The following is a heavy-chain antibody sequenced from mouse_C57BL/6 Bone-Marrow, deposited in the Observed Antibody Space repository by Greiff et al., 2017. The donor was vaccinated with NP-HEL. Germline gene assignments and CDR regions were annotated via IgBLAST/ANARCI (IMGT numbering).Heavy chain of an antibody. CDR3: ARSRDYGRFAY. Sequence: VQLVESGAELVRPGTSVKMSCKASGYTFTNYWIGWAKQRPGHGLEWIGDIYPGGGYTNYNEKFKGKATLTADKSSSTAYMQFSSLTSEDSAIYYCARSRDYGRFAYWGQGTLVTVSA. CDR2: IYPGGGYT. CDR1: GYTFTNYW. D-gene: IGHD2-4*01. J-gene: IGHJ3*01. V-gene: IGHV1-63*01.